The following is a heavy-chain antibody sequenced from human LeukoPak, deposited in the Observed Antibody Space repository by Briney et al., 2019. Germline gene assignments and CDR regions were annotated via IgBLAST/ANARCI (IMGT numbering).Heavy chain of an antibody. J-gene: IGHJ4*02. CDR2: INTNTGNP. CDR1: GYTFTGYY. Sequence: ASVKVSCKASGYTFTGYYIHWMRQAPGQGLEWMGWINTNTGNPTYAQGFTGRFVFSLDTSVSTAYLQISSLKAEDTAVYYCARTSGYYYGSAPEYWGQGTLVTVSS. CDR3: ARTSGYYYGSAPEY. D-gene: IGHD3-10*01. V-gene: IGHV7-4-1*02.